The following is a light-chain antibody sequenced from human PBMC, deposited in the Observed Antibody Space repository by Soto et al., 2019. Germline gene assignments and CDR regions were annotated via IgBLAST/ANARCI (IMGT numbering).Light chain of an antibody. Sequence: QSVLTQPASVSGSPGQSITISCTGTSSDVGGYNVVSWYQQHPGKAPKLMIYEVSKRPSGVSNRFSGSKSGNTASLTISGLQAEDEADYYCCTYAGIRNWVFGGGTKVNVL. CDR3: CTYAGIRNWV. CDR1: SSDVGGYNV. J-gene: IGLJ3*02. V-gene: IGLV2-23*02. CDR2: EVS.